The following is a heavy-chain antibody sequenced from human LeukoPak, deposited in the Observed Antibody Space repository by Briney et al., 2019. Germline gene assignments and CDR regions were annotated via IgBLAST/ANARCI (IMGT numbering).Heavy chain of an antibody. CDR3: ATVPRIAVAVTSLDY. V-gene: IGHV1-46*01. CDR1: GYTFTSYY. D-gene: IGHD6-19*01. J-gene: IGHJ4*02. Sequence: ASVKVSCKASGYTFTSYYMHWVRQAPGQGLEWMGIINPSGGSTSNAQKFQGRVTMTEDTSTDTAYMELSSLRSEDTAVYYCATVPRIAVAVTSLDYWGQGTLVTVSS. CDR2: INPSGGST.